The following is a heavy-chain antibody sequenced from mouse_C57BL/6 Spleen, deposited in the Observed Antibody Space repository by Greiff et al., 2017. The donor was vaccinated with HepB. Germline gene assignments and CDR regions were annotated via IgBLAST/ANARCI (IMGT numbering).Heavy chain of an antibody. V-gene: IGHV1-80*01. Sequence: QVQLKESGAELVKPGASVKISCKASGYAFSSYWMNWVKQRPGKGLEWIGQIYPGDGDTNYNGKFKGKATLTADKSSSTAYMQLSSLTSEDSAVYFCARSGYGSSSAWFAYWGQGTLVTVSA. CDR3: ARSGYGSSSAWFAY. CDR1: GYAFSSYW. CDR2: IYPGDGDT. D-gene: IGHD1-1*01. J-gene: IGHJ3*01.